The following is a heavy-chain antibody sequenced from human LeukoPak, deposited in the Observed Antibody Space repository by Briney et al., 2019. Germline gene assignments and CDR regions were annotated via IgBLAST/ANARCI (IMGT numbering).Heavy chain of an antibody. CDR1: GFTVSSNY. CDR2: IYSGGST. Sequence: GGSLRLSCAASGFTVSSNYMSWVRQAPGKGLERVSVIYSGGSTYYADSVKGRFTISRDNSKNTLYLQMNSLRAEDTAVYYCARAAYCSSTSCYEPYFDYWGQGTLVTVSS. J-gene: IGHJ4*02. V-gene: IGHV3-66*01. D-gene: IGHD2-2*01. CDR3: ARAAYCSSTSCYEPYFDY.